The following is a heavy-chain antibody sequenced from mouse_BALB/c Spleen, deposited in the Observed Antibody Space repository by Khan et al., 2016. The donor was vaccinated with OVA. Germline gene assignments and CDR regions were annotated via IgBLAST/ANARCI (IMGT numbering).Heavy chain of an antibody. D-gene: IGHD2-1*01. Sequence: EVELVESGGGLVKPGGSLKVSCAASGFTFSSYAMSWVRQTPEKRLEWVATISSGGSLTYYPVSAQGRFTISRATGKNTLYLLMSSLRSEDTAMYYCVRVYFGYFDYWGQGTTLTVSS. CDR3: VRVYFGYFDY. J-gene: IGHJ2*01. CDR1: GFTFSSYA. CDR2: ISSGGSLT. V-gene: IGHV5-9-3*01.